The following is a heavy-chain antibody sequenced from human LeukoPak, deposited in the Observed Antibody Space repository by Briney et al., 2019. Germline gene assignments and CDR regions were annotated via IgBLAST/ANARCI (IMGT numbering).Heavy chain of an antibody. J-gene: IGHJ5*02. D-gene: IGHD3-22*01. V-gene: IGHV3-23*01. CDR1: GFTFSSYA. CDR3: AKDAMSSGYYSRSQNWFDP. Sequence: GGSPRLSCAASGFTFSSYAMSWVRQAPGKGLEWVSAISGSGGSAYYADSVKGRFTISRDNSKNTLYLQMNSLRAEDTAVYYCAKDAMSSGYYSRSQNWFDPWGQGTLVTVSS. CDR2: ISGSGGSA.